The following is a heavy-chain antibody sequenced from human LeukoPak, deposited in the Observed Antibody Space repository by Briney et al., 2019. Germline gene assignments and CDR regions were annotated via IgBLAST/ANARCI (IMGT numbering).Heavy chain of an antibody. J-gene: IGHJ4*02. CDR2: VSSNGGST. V-gene: IGHV3-64D*06. Sequence: PGGSLRLSCSASGFTFSSYAMHWVRQAPGKGLEYVSAVSSNGGSTYYADSVKGRFAISRDNSKNTLYLQMSSLRPGDTAVYYCLKGYCSSISCYPDYWGQGTLVTVSA. CDR3: LKGYCSSISCYPDY. CDR1: GFTFSSYA. D-gene: IGHD2-2*01.